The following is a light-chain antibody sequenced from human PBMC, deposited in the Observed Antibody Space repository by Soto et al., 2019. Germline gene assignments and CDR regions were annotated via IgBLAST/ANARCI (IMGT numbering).Light chain of an antibody. CDR3: TSYAGGNHV. J-gene: IGLJ1*01. Sequence: QSALTQPPSASGSPGQSVTISCTGTSSDVGGYNYVSWYQQHPGKVPKLMVYEVNKRPSGVPDRFSGSKSGNTASLTVSGLHAEDEADYYCTSYAGGNHVFGTGTKLTVL. V-gene: IGLV2-8*01. CDR2: EVN. CDR1: SSDVGGYNY.